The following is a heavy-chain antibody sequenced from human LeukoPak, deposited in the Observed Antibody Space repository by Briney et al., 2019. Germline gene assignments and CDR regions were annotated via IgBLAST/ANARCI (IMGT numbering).Heavy chain of an antibody. V-gene: IGHV3-48*01. CDR1: GFTFSSYS. Sequence: GESLRLSCAASGFTFSSYSTNWVRQAPGKGLEWVSYICSASNTIYYADSVRSRFTISRDNAKNSVYLQMNSLRAEDTAMYYCARDGWFGDYNWFDPWGQGTLVTVSS. D-gene: IGHD3-10*01. CDR3: ARDGWFGDYNWFDP. CDR2: ICSASNTI. J-gene: IGHJ5*02.